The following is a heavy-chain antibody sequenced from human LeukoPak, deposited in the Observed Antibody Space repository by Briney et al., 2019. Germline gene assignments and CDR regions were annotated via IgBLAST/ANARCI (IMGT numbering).Heavy chain of an antibody. Sequence: ASMKVSCKASGYTFTLYYMHWVRQAPGQGLEWMGWINPNSGGTNYAQKFQGRVTMTRDTSISTAYMELSRLRSDDTAVYYCARGRGITGTPRPYDAFDIWGQGTMVTVSS. J-gene: IGHJ3*02. V-gene: IGHV1-2*02. CDR3: ARGRGITGTPRPYDAFDI. D-gene: IGHD1-20*01. CDR1: GYTFTLYY. CDR2: INPNSGGT.